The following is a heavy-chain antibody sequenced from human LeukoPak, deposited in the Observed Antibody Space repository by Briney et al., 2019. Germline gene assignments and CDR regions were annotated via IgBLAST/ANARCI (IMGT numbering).Heavy chain of an antibody. D-gene: IGHD3-3*01. CDR2: INSDGSTT. CDR1: GFTFSSCW. Sequence: PGGSLRLSCAASGFTFSSCWMHWVPQAPGKGLVWVSRINSDGSTTNYADSVRGRFTISRDNAKNTLYLQMNSLRAEDTAVYFCASVVGGYYPPVEGFDMWGQGTVVTVSS. CDR3: ASVVGGYYPPVEGFDM. V-gene: IGHV3-74*01. J-gene: IGHJ3*02.